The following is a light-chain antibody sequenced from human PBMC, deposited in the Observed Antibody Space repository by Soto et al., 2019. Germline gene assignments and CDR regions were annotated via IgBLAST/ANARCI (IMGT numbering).Light chain of an antibody. CDR1: SSDVGTYNL. CDR3: CSYGTYSRGV. V-gene: IGLV2-23*01. J-gene: IGLJ3*02. CDR2: EAI. Sequence: QSALTQPASVSGSPGQSITISCTGASSDVGTYNLVSWYQQYPGKVPKLIIYEAIKRPSGVSIRFSGSKSGNAASLTIAGLQAEDEASYFCCSYGTYSRGVFGGGTKLTVL.